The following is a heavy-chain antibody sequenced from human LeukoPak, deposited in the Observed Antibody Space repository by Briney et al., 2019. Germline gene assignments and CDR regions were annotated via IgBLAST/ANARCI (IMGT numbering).Heavy chain of an antibody. V-gene: IGHV3-7*01. CDR3: ARGYCSGGSCYFDY. Sequence: QPGGSLRLSCAASGFIFTNYFMSWVRQAPGKGLEWVASIKHDGSEKYYVDSVRGRFTISRDNTMNSLYLQMSSLRAEDTAVYFCARGYCSGGSCYFDYWGQGTLVTVSS. D-gene: IGHD2-15*01. CDR1: GFIFTNYF. J-gene: IGHJ4*02. CDR2: IKHDGSEK.